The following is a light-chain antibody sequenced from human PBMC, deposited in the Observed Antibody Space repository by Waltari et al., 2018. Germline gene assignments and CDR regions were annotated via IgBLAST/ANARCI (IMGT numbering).Light chain of an antibody. J-gene: IGLJ2*01. CDR3: SSYVSGGTLV. V-gene: IGLV2-14*03. Sequence: QSALTQPASVSGSPGQSITISCTGTSSDLGGFYSVSWYQQHPGKAPKLMIYDVSNRPSGVSNRFSGSKSGTTASLTISGLQTEDEADYYCSSYVSGGTLVFGGGTKLTVL. CDR2: DVS. CDR1: SSDLGGFYS.